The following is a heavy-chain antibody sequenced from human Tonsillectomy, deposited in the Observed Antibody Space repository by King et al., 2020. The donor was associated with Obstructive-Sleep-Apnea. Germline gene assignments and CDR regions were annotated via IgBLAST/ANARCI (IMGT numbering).Heavy chain of an antibody. J-gene: IGHJ5*02. V-gene: IGHV5-10-1*01. D-gene: IGHD3-22*01. CDR3: ARLNYYDSSGYSDWFDP. CDR1: GYSFTSYW. CDR2: IDPSDSYT. Sequence: QLVQSGAEVKQPGESLRISCKGSGYSFTSYWISWVRQMPGKGLEWMGRIDPSDSYTNYSPSFQGHVTISADKSISTAYLQWSSLKASDTAMYYCARLNYYDSSGYSDWFDPWGQGTLVTVSS.